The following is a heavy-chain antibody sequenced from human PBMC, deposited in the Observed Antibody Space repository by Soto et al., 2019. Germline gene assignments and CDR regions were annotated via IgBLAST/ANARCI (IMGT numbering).Heavy chain of an antibody. V-gene: IGHV5-51*01. J-gene: IGHJ6*02. Sequence: GESLKISCKGSGYSFTSYWIGWVRQMPGKGLEWMGIIYPGDSDTRYSPSFQGQVTISADKSISTAYLQWSSLKASDTAMYYCARFAIGTLVSQCYSDMYALGQGNTLTIS. D-gene: IGHD1-7*01. CDR1: GYSFTSYW. CDR2: IYPGDSDT. CDR3: ARFAIGTLVSQCYSDMYA.